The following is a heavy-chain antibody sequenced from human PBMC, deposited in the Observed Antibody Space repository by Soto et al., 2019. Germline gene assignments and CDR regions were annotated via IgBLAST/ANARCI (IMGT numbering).Heavy chain of an antibody. Sequence: GGSLRLSCAASGFIFTTYAMTWVRQAPGKGLEWVSGISGSGESTYYADSVKGRFTISRDNSKNTLYLQMNSLRADDTAVYFCAKVFSLQQLVPDYFDSWGQGTLVTVSS. CDR2: ISGSGEST. J-gene: IGHJ4*02. CDR3: AKVFSLQQLVPDYFDS. CDR1: GFIFTTYA. V-gene: IGHV3-23*01. D-gene: IGHD6-13*01.